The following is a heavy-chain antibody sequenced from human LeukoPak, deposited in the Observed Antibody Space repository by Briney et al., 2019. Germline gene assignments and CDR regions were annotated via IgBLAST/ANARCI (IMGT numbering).Heavy chain of an antibody. Sequence: SETLSPTCTVSGGSISSYYWSWIRQPPGKGLEWIGYIYYSGSTNYNPSLKSRVTISVDTSKNQFSLKLSSVTAADTAVYYCARSWFGELSPFDPWGQGTLVTVSS. CDR2: IYYSGST. CDR3: ARSWFGELSPFDP. CDR1: GGSISSYY. D-gene: IGHD3-10*01. V-gene: IGHV4-59*01. J-gene: IGHJ5*02.